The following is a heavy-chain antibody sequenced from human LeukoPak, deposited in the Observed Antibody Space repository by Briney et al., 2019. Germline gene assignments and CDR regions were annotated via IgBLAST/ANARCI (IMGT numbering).Heavy chain of an antibody. CDR3: AKAPPYSSGWYRAFDY. CDR1: GFTFSSYA. D-gene: IGHD6-19*01. V-gene: IGHV3-23*01. CDR2: TSGSGGST. J-gene: IGHJ4*02. Sequence: WGSLRLSCAASGFTFSSYAMSWVRQAPGKGLEWVSATSGSGGSTYYADSVKGRFTVSRDNSKNTLYLQMNSLRAEDTAVYYCAKAPPYSSGWYRAFDYWGQGTLVTVSS.